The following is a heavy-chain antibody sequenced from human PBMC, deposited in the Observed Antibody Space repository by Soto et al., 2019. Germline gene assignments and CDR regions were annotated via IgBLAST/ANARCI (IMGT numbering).Heavy chain of an antibody. D-gene: IGHD6-13*01. J-gene: IGHJ4*02. CDR1: GGSFSDYY. CDR3: ASQQQLIAIFDY. V-gene: IGHV4-34*01. CDR2: INHSGST. Sequence: KPSETLSLTCAVYGGSFSDYYWSWIRQPPGKGLEWIGEINHSGSTNYNPSLKSRVTISVDTSKNQFSLKLTSVTAADTAMYYCASQQQLIAIFDYWGRGTLVTVSS.